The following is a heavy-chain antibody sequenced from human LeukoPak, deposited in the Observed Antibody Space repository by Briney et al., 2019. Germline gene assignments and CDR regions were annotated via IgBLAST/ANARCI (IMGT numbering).Heavy chain of an antibody. CDR3: ARDRMVIRQWLVYNWFDP. J-gene: IGHJ5*02. CDR2: INPSGGST. Sequence: GSSVKVSCKASGGTFSSYAISWVRQAPGQGLEWMGIINPSGGSTSYAQKFQGRVTMTRDTSTSIVYMELSSLRSEDTAVYYCARDRMVIRQWLVYNWFDPWGQGTLVTVSS. CDR1: GGTFSSYA. V-gene: IGHV1-46*01. D-gene: IGHD6-19*01.